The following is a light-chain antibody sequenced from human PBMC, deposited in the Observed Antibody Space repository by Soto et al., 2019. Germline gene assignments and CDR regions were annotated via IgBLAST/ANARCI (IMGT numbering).Light chain of an antibody. CDR2: AAS. V-gene: IGKV1-39*01. CDR3: QHSSSYSEA. CDR1: QSISSY. Sequence: AYVKGVDPSTCRASQSISSYLNWYQQKPGKAPKLLIYAASSLQSGVPSRFSGSGYGTDFALTIRSLQPDDFATSYCQHSSSYSEAIGRGTQVEIK. J-gene: IGKJ4*01.